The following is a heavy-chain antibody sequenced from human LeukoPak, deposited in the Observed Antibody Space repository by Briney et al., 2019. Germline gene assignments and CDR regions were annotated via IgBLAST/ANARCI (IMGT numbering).Heavy chain of an antibody. D-gene: IGHD3-16*02. V-gene: IGHV3-20*04. CDR3: AREASIWGSYRSFDY. J-gene: IGHJ4*02. CDR2: INWNGGST. Sequence: GGSLRLSCATSGLTFDDYGMSWVRQAPGKGLEWVSGINWNGGSTGYADSVKGRFTISRDNAKNSLYLQMNSLRAEDTALYYCAREASIWGSYRSFDYWGQGTLVTVSS. CDR1: GLTFDDYG.